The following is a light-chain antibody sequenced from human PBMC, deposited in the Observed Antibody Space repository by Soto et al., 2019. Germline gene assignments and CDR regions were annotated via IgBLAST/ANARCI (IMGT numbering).Light chain of an antibody. J-gene: IGLJ2*01. V-gene: IGLV3-21*04. Sequence: SYELTQPPSVSVAPGKTARITCGGNNIGSKSVHWYQQKPGQAPVLGIYYDSDRPSGIPERFSGSNSGNTATLTISRVEAGDEADYYCQVWDSSSDRDVVFGGGTKLTVL. CDR2: YDS. CDR3: QVWDSSSDRDVV. CDR1: NIGSKS.